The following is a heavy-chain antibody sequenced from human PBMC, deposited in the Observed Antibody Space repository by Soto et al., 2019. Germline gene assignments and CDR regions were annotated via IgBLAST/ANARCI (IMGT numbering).Heavy chain of an antibody. D-gene: IGHD2-15*01. V-gene: IGHV3-21*01. CDR3: AREGGYCSGGSCDDGFDY. Sequence: EVQLVESGGGLVKPGGSLRLSCAASGFTFSSYSMNWVRQAPGKGLEWVSSISSSNSYIYYADSVKGRFTISRDNAKNSLYLQMNSLRAEDTAVYYCAREGGYCSGGSCDDGFDYWGQGTLVTVSS. CDR1: GFTFSSYS. CDR2: ISSSNSYI. J-gene: IGHJ4*02.